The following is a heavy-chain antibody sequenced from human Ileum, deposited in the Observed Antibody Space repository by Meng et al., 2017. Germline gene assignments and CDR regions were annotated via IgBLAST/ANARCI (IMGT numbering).Heavy chain of an antibody. CDR3: ARGPYCSSTSCYGLRAFDI. V-gene: IGHV1-18*01. CDR1: GYTFTSYG. D-gene: IGHD2-2*01. CDR2: ISAYNGNT. J-gene: IGHJ4*02. Sequence: SVKVSCKASGYTFTSYGISWVRQAPGQGLEWMGWISAYNGNTNYAQKLQGRVTMTTDTSTSTAYMELRSLRSDDTAVYYCARGPYCSSTSCYGLRAFDIWGQGTLVTVSS.